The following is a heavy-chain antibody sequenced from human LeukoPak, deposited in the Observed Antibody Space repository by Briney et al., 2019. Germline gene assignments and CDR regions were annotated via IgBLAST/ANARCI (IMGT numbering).Heavy chain of an antibody. CDR3: AKDHQYHPPANWFDP. V-gene: IGHV3-23*01. Sequence: PGGSLRLSCAASGFTFSSYWMSWVRQAPGKGLEWVSAISGSGGSTYYADSVKGRFTISRDNSKNTLYLQMNSLRAEDTAVYYCAKDHQYHPPANWFDPWGQGTLVTVSS. CDR1: GFTFSSYW. CDR2: ISGSGGST. J-gene: IGHJ5*02. D-gene: IGHD2-2*01.